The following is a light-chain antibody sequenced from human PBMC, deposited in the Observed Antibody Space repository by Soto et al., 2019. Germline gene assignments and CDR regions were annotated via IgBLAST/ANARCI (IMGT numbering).Light chain of an antibody. J-gene: IGKJ1*01. V-gene: IGKV1-6*01. CDR1: QGIRRD. Sequence: IHMTQFPSSLSASLGERVTISFGASQGIRRDIAWYQQRPGTVPKLLIFGASNLQSAVPSRFSGSGSGTDFTLTISSLQPEDFATYYCLQDYSYPRPFGQGTKVDIK. CDR2: GAS. CDR3: LQDYSYPRP.